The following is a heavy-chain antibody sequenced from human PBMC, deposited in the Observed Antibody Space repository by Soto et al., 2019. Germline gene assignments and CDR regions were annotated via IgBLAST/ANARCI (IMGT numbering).Heavy chain of an antibody. J-gene: IGHJ4*02. CDR1: GFTFSSYA. Sequence: GGSLRLSCAASGFTFSSYAMSWVRQAPGKGLEWVSAISGSGGSTYYADSVKGRFTISRDNSKNTLYLQMNSLRAEDTAVYYCAKGYCSSTSCYAPGIAVAGTYDYWGQGTLVTVSS. CDR2: ISGSGGST. D-gene: IGHD2-2*01. CDR3: AKGYCSSTSCYAPGIAVAGTYDY. V-gene: IGHV3-23*01.